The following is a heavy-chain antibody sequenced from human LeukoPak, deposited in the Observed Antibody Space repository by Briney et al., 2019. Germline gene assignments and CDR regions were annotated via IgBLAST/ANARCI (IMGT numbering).Heavy chain of an antibody. J-gene: IGHJ5*02. CDR1: GYTFTSYA. Sequence: RGASVKVSCKASGYTFTSYAMHWVRQAPGQRLEWMGWINAGTGNTKYSQKFQDRVTITRDTSASTAYMELSSLRSEDTAVYYCARARLTLTMVRGVIITSSRSWFDPWGQGTLSPSPQ. CDR2: INAGTGNT. D-gene: IGHD3-10*01. CDR3: ARARLTLTMVRGVIITSSRSWFDP. V-gene: IGHV1-3*01.